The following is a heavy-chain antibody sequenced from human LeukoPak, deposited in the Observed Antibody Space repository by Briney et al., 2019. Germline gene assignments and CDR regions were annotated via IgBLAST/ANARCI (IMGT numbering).Heavy chain of an antibody. V-gene: IGHV3-15*07. Sequence: GGSLRLSCATSGFSFSDAWMNWVRQAPGKGLEWVGRIRRNSDGGTIDYAAPVKGRFALSRDDSKNTLYLHMSSLQTEDTAVYYCATDFYDTIWGQGTLVTVSS. CDR2: IRRNSDGGTI. CDR3: ATDFYDTI. D-gene: IGHD3-22*01. J-gene: IGHJ4*02. CDR1: GFSFSDAW.